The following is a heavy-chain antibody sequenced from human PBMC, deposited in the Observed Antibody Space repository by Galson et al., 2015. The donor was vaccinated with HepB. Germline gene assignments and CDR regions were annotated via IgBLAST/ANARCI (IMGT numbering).Heavy chain of an antibody. CDR3: ARAALSYGSGSQGASGAFDP. V-gene: IGHV1-69*13. J-gene: IGHJ5*02. CDR1: GGTFSSYA. CDR2: IIPIFGTA. Sequence: SVKVSCKASGGTFSSYAISWVRQAPGQGLEWMGGIIPIFGTANYAQKFQGRVTITADESTSTAYMELSSLRSEDTAVYYCARAALSYGSGSQGASGAFDPWGQGTLVTVSS. D-gene: IGHD3-10*01.